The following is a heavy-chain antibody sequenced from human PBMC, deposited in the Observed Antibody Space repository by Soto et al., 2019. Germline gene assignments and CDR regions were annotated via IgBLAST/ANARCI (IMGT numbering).Heavy chain of an antibody. CDR3: ARSRTGTTYGGMDV. V-gene: IGHV3-66*01. CDR2: IHSGGDT. J-gene: IGHJ6*02. CDR1: GFAVSSNY. D-gene: IGHD1-7*01. Sequence: EVQLVESGGDLVQPGGSLRLSCAASGFAVSSNYMTWVRQAPGKGLEWVSVIHSGGDTHYADSVRGRFTISRDNSKNTLYLQMNSLRAEDTAVYYCARSRTGTTYGGMDVWGPGTTVTVSS.